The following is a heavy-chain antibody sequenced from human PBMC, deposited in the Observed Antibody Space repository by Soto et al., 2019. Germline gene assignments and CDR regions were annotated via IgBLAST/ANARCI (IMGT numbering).Heavy chain of an antibody. CDR1: GGSISSYY. D-gene: IGHD2-15*01. CDR3: ARHGGRRAYCSGGSCPDAFDI. J-gene: IGHJ3*02. V-gene: IGHV4-59*08. Sequence: SETLSLTCTVSGGSISSYYWSWIRQPPGKGLEWIGYIYYSGSTNYNPSLKSRVAISVDTSKNQFSLKLSSVTAADTAVYYCARHGGRRAYCSGGSCPDAFDIWGQGTTVTVSS. CDR2: IYYSGST.